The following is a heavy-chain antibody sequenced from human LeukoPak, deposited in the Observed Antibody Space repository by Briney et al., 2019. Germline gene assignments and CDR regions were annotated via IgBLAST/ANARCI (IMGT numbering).Heavy chain of an antibody. CDR2: IYTSGST. CDR1: GGSISSGSYY. Sequence: SETLSLTCTVSGGSISSGSYYWSWIRQPAVKGLEWIGRIYTSGSTNYNPSLKSRVTISVDTSQNQFSLKLNSVTAADTAVYYCARIYSSSWFLNWFDPWGQGTLVTVSS. D-gene: IGHD6-13*01. CDR3: ARIYSSSWFLNWFDP. V-gene: IGHV4-61*02. J-gene: IGHJ5*02.